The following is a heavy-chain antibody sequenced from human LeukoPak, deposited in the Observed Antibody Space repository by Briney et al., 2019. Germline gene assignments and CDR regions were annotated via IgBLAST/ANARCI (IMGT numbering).Heavy chain of an antibody. CDR3: ATRVMIAITTRGAFHI. J-gene: IGHJ3*02. CDR1: GFTFSSYA. D-gene: IGHD3-16*01. Sequence: GGSLRLSRAASGFTFSSYAMNWVRQAPGKGLEWVSGISGNSGNTYYAESVKGRFTISRDNSKKTLYLQMNSLRAEDTAMYYCATRVMIAITTRGAFHIWGQGTMVTVSS. V-gene: IGHV3-23*01. CDR2: ISGNSGNT.